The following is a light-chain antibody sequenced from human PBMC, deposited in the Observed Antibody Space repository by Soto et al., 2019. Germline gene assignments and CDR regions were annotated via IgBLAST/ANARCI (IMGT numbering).Light chain of an antibody. J-gene: IGKJ4*01. V-gene: IGKV1-9*01. Sequence: IQLTQSPSSLSAFVGDRVTITCRASQGISSYLAWYQQKPGKAPKLLIYAASSLQSGVPTRFSGSGSGTDFTLTISSLHPEDFATYYCQQLNTYPLTFGGGTKVEIK. CDR2: AAS. CDR3: QQLNTYPLT. CDR1: QGISSY.